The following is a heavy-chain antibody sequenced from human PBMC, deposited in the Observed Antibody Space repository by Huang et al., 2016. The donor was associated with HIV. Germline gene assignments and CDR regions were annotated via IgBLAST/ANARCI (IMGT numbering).Heavy chain of an antibody. CDR2: IYPGDSDS. CDR1: GYTFNGYW. J-gene: IGHJ3*02. CDR3: ARQGVGDFVVEPTGLGAFDI. D-gene: IGHD2-2*01. Sequence: EVQLVQSGAVVKKPGESLKISCKGSGYTFNGYWIGWVRQMPGKGLEWMGIIYPGDSDSTYSPSFQGQFTISAAKSISTAYLQWSGLKASNTAMYYCARQGVGDFVVEPTGLGAFDIWGQGTMVTVSS. V-gene: IGHV5-51*01.